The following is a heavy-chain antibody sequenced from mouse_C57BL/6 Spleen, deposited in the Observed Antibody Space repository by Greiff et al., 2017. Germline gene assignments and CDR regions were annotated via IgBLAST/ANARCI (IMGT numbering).Heavy chain of an antibody. J-gene: IGHJ2*01. CDR1: GYTFTSYW. CDR2: IDPSDSET. CDR3: ARGYDGSGYDRYYFDY. D-gene: IGHD1-1*01. Sequence: QVQLQQPGAELVRPGSSVKLSCKASGYTFTSYWMHWVKQRPIQGLEWIGNIDPSDSETHYNQKFKDKATLTVDKSSSTAYRQLSSLTSEESAVYSYARGYDGSGYDRYYFDYWGQGTTLTVAS. V-gene: IGHV1-52*01.